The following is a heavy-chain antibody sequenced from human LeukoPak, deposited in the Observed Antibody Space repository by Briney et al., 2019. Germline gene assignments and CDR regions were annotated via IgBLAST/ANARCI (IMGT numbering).Heavy chain of an antibody. CDR2: ISSSNSYI. D-gene: IGHD6-6*01. CDR3: ARATGKYSSSSMLASLDYFDY. Sequence: AGGSLRLSCAASGFTFSSYSMNWVRQAPGKGLEWVSSISSSNSYIYYADSVKGRFTISRDNAKNSLYLQMNSLRAEDTAVYYCARATGKYSSSSMLASLDYFDYWGQGTLVTVSS. J-gene: IGHJ4*02. CDR1: GFTFSSYS. V-gene: IGHV3-21*01.